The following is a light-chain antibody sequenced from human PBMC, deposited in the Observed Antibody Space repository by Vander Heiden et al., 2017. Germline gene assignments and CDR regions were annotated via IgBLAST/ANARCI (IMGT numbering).Light chain of an antibody. V-gene: IGKV1-39*01. J-gene: IGKJ4*01. CDR3: QKSYSTQCT. Sequence: DIQMPQSPSSLSASVGDRVIITCRASKRISSNLNWYQKKLVKATKLLIYTVSKLQSGEASSFSSNGSGTNATGTINRLQPKGSAADYTQKSYSTQCTVGEVTKWEIK. CDR2: TVS. CDR1: KRISSN.